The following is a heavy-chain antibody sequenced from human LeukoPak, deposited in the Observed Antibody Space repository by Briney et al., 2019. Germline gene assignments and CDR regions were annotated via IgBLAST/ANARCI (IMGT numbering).Heavy chain of an antibody. J-gene: IGHJ3*01. CDR1: EFTFSSYW. CDR3: ARVAVGQWLGGDL. D-gene: IGHD6-19*01. V-gene: IGHV3-74*01. Sequence: GGSLRLSCEASEFTFSSYWMHWVRQAPGKGLVWVSRINTDGSRTSYADSVKGRFTISRDNAKNTLYLQMNSLRAEDTAVYYCARVAVGQWLGGDLWGQGTMVTVSS. CDR2: INTDGSRT.